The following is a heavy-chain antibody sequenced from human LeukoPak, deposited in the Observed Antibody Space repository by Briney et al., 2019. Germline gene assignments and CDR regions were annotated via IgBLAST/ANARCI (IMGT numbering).Heavy chain of an antibody. V-gene: IGHV3-21*01. J-gene: IGHJ4*02. Sequence: GGSLRLSCAASGFTFSRYSMNWVRRAPGKGLEWVSSMSVSSGLIYYADSVKGRFTVSRDNAKNSLYLQMNSLRADDTAVYYCAREFEGSASGAGYWGRGTLVTVSS. CDR3: AREFEGSASGAGY. D-gene: IGHD3-16*01. CDR1: GFTFSRYS. CDR2: MSVSSGLI.